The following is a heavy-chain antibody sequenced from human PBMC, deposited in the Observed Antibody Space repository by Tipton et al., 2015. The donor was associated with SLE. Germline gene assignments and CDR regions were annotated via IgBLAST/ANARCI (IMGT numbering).Heavy chain of an antibody. CDR2: VTTSGTTT. CDR3: AKAAEVFDY. Sequence: SLRLSCAASGFTFKNYAMNWVRQAPGKGLEWVSTVTTSGTTTYYADSVRGRFTISRDDSKNPVYLHMTSLRAEDTAVYYCAKAAEVFDYWGQGTLVTVSS. V-gene: IGHV3-23*01. CDR1: GFTFKNYA. J-gene: IGHJ4*02.